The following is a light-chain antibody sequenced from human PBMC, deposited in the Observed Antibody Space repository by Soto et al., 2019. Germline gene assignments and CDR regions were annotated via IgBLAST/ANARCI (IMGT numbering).Light chain of an antibody. CDR1: SSDVGSYNR. Sequence: QSVLTQPTSVAGSPGQSVAISCTGTSSDVGSYNRVSWYQQPPGTAPKLIISEVSNRPSGVPDRFSGSKSGNTASLTISGLQAEDEADYYCSSFTTSDTYVFGTG. J-gene: IGLJ1*01. CDR2: EVS. CDR3: SSFTTSDTYV. V-gene: IGLV2-18*02.